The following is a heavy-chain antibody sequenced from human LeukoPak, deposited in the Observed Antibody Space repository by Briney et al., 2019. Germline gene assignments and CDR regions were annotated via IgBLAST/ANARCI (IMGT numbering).Heavy chain of an antibody. D-gene: IGHD3-10*01. CDR3: ARDRLLWFGELSNAFDI. CDR2: IYYSGST. CDR1: GGSISSSSYY. Sequence: PSETLSLTCTVSGGSISSSSYYWGWIRQPPGKGLEWIGSIYYSGSTYYNPSLKSRVTISVDTSKNQFSLKLSSVTAADTAVYYCARDRLLWFGELSNAFDIWGQGTMVTVSS. J-gene: IGHJ3*02. V-gene: IGHV4-39*07.